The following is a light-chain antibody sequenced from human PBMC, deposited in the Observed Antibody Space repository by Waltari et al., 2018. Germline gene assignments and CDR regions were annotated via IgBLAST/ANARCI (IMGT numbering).Light chain of an antibody. CDR1: SSNIGPGHH. J-gene: IGLJ3*02. V-gene: IGLV1-40*01. Sequence: QSVLTQPPSVSGAPGQRVTISCTGTSSNIGPGHHVPWHQRVPGTAPKLLIYGNTNRPSGVPDRFSGSKSGTSASLAITGLQAEDEAHYYCQSYDSSLSHWVFGGETKLTVL. CDR3: QSYDSSLSHWV. CDR2: GNT.